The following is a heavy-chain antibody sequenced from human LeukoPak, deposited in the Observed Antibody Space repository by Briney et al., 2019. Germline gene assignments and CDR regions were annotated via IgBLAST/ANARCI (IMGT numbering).Heavy chain of an antibody. V-gene: IGHV4-59*08. D-gene: IGHD3-22*01. J-gene: IGHJ6*02. Sequence: SETLSLTCTVSGGSISSYYWSWIRQPPGKGLEWIGYTYYGGSTNYNPSLKSRVTISVDTSKNQFSLKLSSVTAADTAVYYCARQKKPRPPHYYDSSTGGMDVWGQGTTVTVSS. CDR3: ARQKKPRPPHYYDSSTGGMDV. CDR2: TYYGGST. CDR1: GGSISSYY.